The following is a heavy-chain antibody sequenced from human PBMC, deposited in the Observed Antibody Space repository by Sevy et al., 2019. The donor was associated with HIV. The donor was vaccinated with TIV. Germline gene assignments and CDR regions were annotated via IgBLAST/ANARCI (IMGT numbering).Heavy chain of an antibody. V-gene: IGHV3-48*02. J-gene: IGHJ5*02. CDR1: GFTFSSYS. Sequence: GGSLRLSCAASGFTFSSYSMNWVRQAPGKGLEWVSYISSSSTIYYADSVKGRFTISRDNAKNSLYLQMNSLRDEDTAVYYCARDHRGFQEHLWDNWFDPWGQGTLVTVSS. D-gene: IGHD5-18*01. CDR2: ISSSSTI. CDR3: ARDHRGFQEHLWDNWFDP.